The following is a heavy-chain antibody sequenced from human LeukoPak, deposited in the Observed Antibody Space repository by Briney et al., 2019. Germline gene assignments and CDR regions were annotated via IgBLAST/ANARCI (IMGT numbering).Heavy chain of an antibody. D-gene: IGHD6-19*01. CDR2: IYHTGST. CDR1: GGSISSYY. J-gene: IGHJ6*02. CDR3: ARAWGSSGWTVYYYYGMDV. V-gene: IGHV4-59*01. Sequence: PSETLSLTCTVSGGSISSYYWSWIRQPPGKGLEWIGYIYHTGSTSYNPSLKGRVTISVDTSKNQFSLKLSSVTAADTAVYYCARAWGSSGWTVYYYYGMDVWGQGTTVTVSS.